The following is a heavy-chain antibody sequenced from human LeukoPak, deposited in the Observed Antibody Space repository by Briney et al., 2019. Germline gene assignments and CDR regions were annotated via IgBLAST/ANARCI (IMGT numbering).Heavy chain of an antibody. CDR3: ARALSWTTESYYYMDV. CDR1: GYTFTSYG. Sequence: GASVKVSCKASGYTFTSYGVNWVRQATGQGLEWMGWMNPNSGNTGYAQKFQGRVIMTMNTSITTAYMDLSSLKSEDTAVYYCARALSWTTESYYYMDVWGKGTTVTVSS. J-gene: IGHJ6*03. V-gene: IGHV1-8*01. CDR2: MNPNSGNT. D-gene: IGHD3/OR15-3a*01.